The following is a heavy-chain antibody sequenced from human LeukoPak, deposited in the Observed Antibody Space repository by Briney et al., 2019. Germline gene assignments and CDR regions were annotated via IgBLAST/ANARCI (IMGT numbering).Heavy chain of an antibody. Sequence: PGGSLRLSCAASGFSLSNYWMSWVRQAPGKGLEWVANINQDGSDKYYVDSVMGRFTISKDNAKNSVYLQMNSVRPEDTAIYYCAWYGVTHGLDVWGQGTTVTVSS. V-gene: IGHV3-7*01. CDR1: GFSLSNYW. CDR3: AWYGVTHGLDV. D-gene: IGHD3-10*01. J-gene: IGHJ6*02. CDR2: INQDGSDK.